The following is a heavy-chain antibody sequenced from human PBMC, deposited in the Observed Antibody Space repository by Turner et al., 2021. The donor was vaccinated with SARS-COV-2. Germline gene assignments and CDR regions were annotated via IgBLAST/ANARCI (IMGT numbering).Heavy chain of an antibody. CDR3: ARDRIIWDRGVYYYYGMDV. Sequence: QVQLVESGGGVVQPGRSLRLSCAASGFTFSNYAMHGVRQAPGKGLEWVAVITYDGSNKYYADTVKGRFTISRDNSKNTLYLQMNSLRAEDTAVYYCARDRIIWDRGVYYYYGMDVWGQGTTVTVSS. CDR1: GFTFSNYA. CDR2: ITYDGSNK. J-gene: IGHJ6*02. V-gene: IGHV3-30-3*01. D-gene: IGHD1-26*01.